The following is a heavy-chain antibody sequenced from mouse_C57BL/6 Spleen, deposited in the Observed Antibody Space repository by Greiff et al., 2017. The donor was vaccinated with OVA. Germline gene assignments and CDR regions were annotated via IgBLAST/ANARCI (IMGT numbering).Heavy chain of an antibody. CDR1: GYSITSGYY. V-gene: IGHV3-6*01. J-gene: IGHJ3*01. CDR3: ARSEVYVGTWFAY. Sequence: VQLKESGPGLVKPSQSLSLTCSVTGYSITSGYYWNWIRQFPGNKLEWMGYISYDGSNNYNPSLKNRISITRDTSKNQFFLKLNSVTTEDTATYYCARSEVYVGTWFAYWGQGTLVTVSA. D-gene: IGHD2-3*01. CDR2: ISYDGSN.